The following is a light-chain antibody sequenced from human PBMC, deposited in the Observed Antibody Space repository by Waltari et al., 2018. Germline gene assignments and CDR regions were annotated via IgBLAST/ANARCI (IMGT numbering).Light chain of an antibody. V-gene: IGLV3-1*01. CDR3: QAWDSSTVAV. J-gene: IGLJ1*01. Sequence: SYELTQPPSVSVSPGQTASITCSGAQLGDKYACWYQQKPGQSPVLVIYQDSKRPSGIPERFSGSNSGNTATLTISGTQAMDEADYYCQAWDSSTVAVFGTGTKVTVL. CDR1: QLGDKY. CDR2: QDS.